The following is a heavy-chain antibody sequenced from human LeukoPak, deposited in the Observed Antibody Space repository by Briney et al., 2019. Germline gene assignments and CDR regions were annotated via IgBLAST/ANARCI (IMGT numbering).Heavy chain of an antibody. J-gene: IGHJ4*02. CDR2: TKPDGSAE. CDR3: ASEVRGVKLGDYFDY. CDR1: GFTFRNYW. Sequence: GGSLRLSCAASGFTFRNYWMGWVRQAPGKGLEWVANTKPDGSAEYYADSVRGRFTTSRDNAKNSLYLQMNSLRAEDTAVYYCASEVRGVKLGDYFDYWGQGTLVTVSS. D-gene: IGHD3-10*01. V-gene: IGHV3-7*01.